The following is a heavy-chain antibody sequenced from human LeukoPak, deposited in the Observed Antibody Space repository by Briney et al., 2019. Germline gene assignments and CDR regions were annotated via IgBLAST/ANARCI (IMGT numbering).Heavy chain of an antibody. D-gene: IGHD2-15*01. J-gene: IGHJ6*03. V-gene: IGHV3-23*01. CDR3: ARGPYCSAGSCYPRDYYYYYMDV. Sequence: GGSLRLSCAASGFTFSSYALNWVRQAPGKGLEWVSIISASGATTYYADSVEGRFTISRENAKNSLYLQMNGLRAGDTAVYYCARGPYCSAGSCYPRDYYYYYMDVWGKGTTVTVSS. CDR2: ISASGATT. CDR1: GFTFSSYA.